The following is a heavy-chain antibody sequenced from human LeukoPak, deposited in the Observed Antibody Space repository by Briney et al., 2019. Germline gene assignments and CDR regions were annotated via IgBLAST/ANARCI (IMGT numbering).Heavy chain of an antibody. Sequence: GGSLRPSCAASGFTFSSYVMNWVRQAPGKGVEWVSYISSSGSTIYYADSVKGRFTISRDNAKNSLYLQMNSLRAEDTALYYCAKGYGSGRRYYFDYWGQGTLVTVSS. CDR2: ISSSGSTI. V-gene: IGHV3-48*03. D-gene: IGHD3-10*01. CDR1: GFTFSSYV. CDR3: AKGYGSGRRYYFDY. J-gene: IGHJ4*02.